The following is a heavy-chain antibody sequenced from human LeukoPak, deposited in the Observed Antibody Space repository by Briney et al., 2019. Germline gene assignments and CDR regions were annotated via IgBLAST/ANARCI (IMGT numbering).Heavy chain of an antibody. CDR3: ARITDRTIFGEIMHGFDI. CDR2: VHYSGTT. Sequence: PSETLSLTCTVSDGSITNNDWSWVRQTPGKGLEFIGYVHYSGTTNYNPSLRSRVTISIDTSRKHFFLKLKSVTAADTAVYYCARITDRTIFGEIMHGFDIWGQGTPVTVSS. J-gene: IGHJ3*02. D-gene: IGHD3-3*01. V-gene: IGHV4-59*01. CDR1: DGSITNND.